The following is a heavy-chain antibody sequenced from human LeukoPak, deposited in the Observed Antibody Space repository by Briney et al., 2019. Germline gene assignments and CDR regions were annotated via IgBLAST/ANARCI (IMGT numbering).Heavy chain of an antibody. CDR2: IYYTGNT. J-gene: IGHJ4*02. V-gene: IGHV4-59*08. Sequence: SSETLSLACTVSGGSISNYYWSWIRQSPGKGLEWIRYIYYTGNTNYNPSLESRVIISVDTSKNQFSLKLSSVTAADTAVYYCARHECGGSCYPEDYWGQGTLVTVSS. CDR3: ARHECGGSCYPEDY. CDR1: GGSISNYY. D-gene: IGHD2-15*01.